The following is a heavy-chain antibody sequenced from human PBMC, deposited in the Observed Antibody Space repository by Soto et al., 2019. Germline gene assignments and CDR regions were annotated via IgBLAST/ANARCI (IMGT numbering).Heavy chain of an antibody. CDR2: IGGGGGST. Sequence: PGESLRVWCAAAGFTCSSFGMSRIRQAPGKGLGRVSAIGGGGGSTYSAESVKGRFTISRDNSKSTLYLQMNSLRAEDTAVYYCAKDRRKMEYQTPIYYYYYTDVWGKGTTVTVSS. CDR3: AKDRRKMEYQTPIYYYYYTDV. V-gene: IGHV3-23*01. CDR1: GFTCSSFG. D-gene: IGHD2-2*01. J-gene: IGHJ6*03.